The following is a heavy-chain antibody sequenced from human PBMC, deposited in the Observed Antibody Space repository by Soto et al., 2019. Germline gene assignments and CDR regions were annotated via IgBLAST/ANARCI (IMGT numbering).Heavy chain of an antibody. CDR3: ARGHWEYSNSTDAFDI. Sequence: SETLSLTCAVYGGSFSGYYWSWIRQPPGKGLEWIGEINHSGSTNYNPSLKSRVTISVDTFKNQFSLKLSSVTAADTAVYYCARGHWEYSNSTDAFDIWGQGTMVTVSS. CDR2: INHSGST. V-gene: IGHV4-34*01. CDR1: GGSFSGYY. D-gene: IGHD6-6*01. J-gene: IGHJ3*02.